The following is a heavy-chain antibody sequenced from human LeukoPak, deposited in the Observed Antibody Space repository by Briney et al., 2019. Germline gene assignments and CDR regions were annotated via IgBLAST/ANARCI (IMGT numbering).Heavy chain of an antibody. V-gene: IGHV1-3*01. Sequence: ASVKVSCKASGYTFTTYAIHWVRQAPGRSLEWMGRINDGNGDAKYSQNFHDRITITRDTSASTVYMELTSLRSEDTAVYYCGKSAPSGFDPWGQGTLVTVSS. J-gene: IGHJ5*02. CDR3: GKSAPSGFDP. CDR2: INDGNGDA. CDR1: GYTFTTYA.